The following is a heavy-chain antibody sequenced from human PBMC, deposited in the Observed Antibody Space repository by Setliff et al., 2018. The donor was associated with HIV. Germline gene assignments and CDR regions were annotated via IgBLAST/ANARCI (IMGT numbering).Heavy chain of an antibody. CDR1: GGSFSHYY. J-gene: IGHJ4*02. D-gene: IGHD1-26*01. V-gene: IGHV4-59*01. CDR3: ARDNGGSYDY. CDR2: IYNSGTT. Sequence: SETLSLTCTVSGGSFSHYYWSWIRQSPGKGLELIGYIYNSGTTKYNPSLKSRVTISVDTSKNQFSLDLRSVTAADTAVYYCARDNGGSYDYWGQGTLVTVSS.